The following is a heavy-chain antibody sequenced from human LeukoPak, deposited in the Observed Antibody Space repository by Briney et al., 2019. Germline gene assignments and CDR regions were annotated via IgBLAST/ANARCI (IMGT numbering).Heavy chain of an antibody. Sequence: SETLSLTCTVSGGSISSGSYYWSWIRQPAGKGLEWIGRIYTSGSTNYNPSLKSRVTISIDTSKNQFSLNLSSVTAADTAIYSCARVHSWSGPDFWGQGTLVTVSS. CDR3: ARVHSWSGPDF. D-gene: IGHD3-3*01. J-gene: IGHJ4*02. CDR1: GGSISSGSYY. CDR2: IYTSGST. V-gene: IGHV4-61*02.